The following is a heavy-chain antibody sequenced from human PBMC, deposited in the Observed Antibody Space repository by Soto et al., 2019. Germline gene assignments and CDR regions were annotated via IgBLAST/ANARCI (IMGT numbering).Heavy chain of an antibody. CDR1: GFTFSSYA. CDR3: ARDVEWLFSSIDH. Sequence: GGSLRLSCAASGFTFSSYAMHWVRQAPGKGLEWVAVISSDESNKYYIDSVKGRFTISRDTSKNTLYLQMNSLRVDDTAVYYCARDVEWLFSSIDHWGQGILVTVSS. J-gene: IGHJ4*02. D-gene: IGHD3-3*01. V-gene: IGHV3-30-3*01. CDR2: ISSDESNK.